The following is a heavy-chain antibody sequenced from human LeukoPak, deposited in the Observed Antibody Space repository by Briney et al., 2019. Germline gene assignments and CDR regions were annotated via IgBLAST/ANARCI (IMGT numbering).Heavy chain of an antibody. V-gene: IGHV4-30-4*08. Sequence: SETLSLTCSVSGDSISSRDYYWSWIRQPPGKGLEWIGYIYYSGSTSYNPSLKSRVTISVDTSKNQFSLKLSSVTAADTAVYYCARWDDSSGYNFDYWGQGTLVTVSS. D-gene: IGHD3-22*01. CDR1: GDSISSRDYY. CDR2: IYYSGST. J-gene: IGHJ4*02. CDR3: ARWDDSSGYNFDY.